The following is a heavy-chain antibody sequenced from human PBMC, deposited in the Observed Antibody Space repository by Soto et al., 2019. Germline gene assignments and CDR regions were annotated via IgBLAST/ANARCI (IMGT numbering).Heavy chain of an antibody. V-gene: IGHV4-4*02. CDR2: IYHSGST. Sequence: QVQLQESGPGLVKPSGTLSLTCAVSGGSISSSNWWSWVRQPPGKGLEWIGEIYHSGSTNYNPSLTSRVTISVDESKNQFSLELSSVTAADTAVYYCARGAVTRDCYYYGMDVWGQGTTVTVSS. CDR3: ARGAVTRDCYYYGMDV. D-gene: IGHD4-17*01. J-gene: IGHJ6*02. CDR1: GGSISSSNW.